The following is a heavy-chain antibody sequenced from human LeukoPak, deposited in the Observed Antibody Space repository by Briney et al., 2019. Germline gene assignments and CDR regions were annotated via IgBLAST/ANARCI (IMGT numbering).Heavy chain of an antibody. CDR1: GYTLTELS. D-gene: IGHD3-22*01. V-gene: IGHV1-24*01. CDR2: FDPEDGET. CDR3: ATGGSSGYLDV. J-gene: IGHJ6*04. Sequence: GASVKVSCKVSGYTLTELSMHWVRQAPGKGLEWIGGFDPEDGETIYAQKFQGRVTMTEDTSTDTAYMELSSLRSEDTAVYYCATGGSSGYLDVWGKGTTVTISS.